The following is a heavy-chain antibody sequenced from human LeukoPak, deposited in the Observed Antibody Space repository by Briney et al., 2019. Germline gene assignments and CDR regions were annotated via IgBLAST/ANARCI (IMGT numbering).Heavy chain of an antibody. D-gene: IGHD3-16*02. CDR2: IDSSGGGT. V-gene: IGHV3-23*01. Sequence: GGSLRLSCAASGFTFSGYAMNWVRQAPGKGLEWVSAIDSSGGGTYYADSVKGRFTISRDNSRNTLSLQMNSLRTDGTAVYYCAKVTFGGVIADHFDSWGQGTLVTVSS. CDR1: GFTFSGYA. CDR3: AKVTFGGVIADHFDS. J-gene: IGHJ4*02.